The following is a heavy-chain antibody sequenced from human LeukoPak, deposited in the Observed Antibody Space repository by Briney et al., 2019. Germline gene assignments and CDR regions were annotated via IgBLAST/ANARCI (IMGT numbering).Heavy chain of an antibody. D-gene: IGHD6-13*01. CDR3: ARGGASSSWFIDY. V-gene: IGHV3-30*02. CDR2: IRYDGSNK. J-gene: IGHJ4*02. CDR1: GFTFSSYG. Sequence: PGGSLRLSCAASGFTFSSYGMHWVRQAPGKGLEWVAFIRYDGSNKYYADSVKGRFTISRDNSKNTLYLQMNSLRAEDTAVYYCARGGASSSWFIDYWGQGTLVTVSS.